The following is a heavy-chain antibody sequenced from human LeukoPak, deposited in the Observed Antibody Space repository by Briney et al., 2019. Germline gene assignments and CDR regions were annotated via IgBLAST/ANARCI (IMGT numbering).Heavy chain of an antibody. CDR1: GDSISSYY. V-gene: IGHV4-4*07. CDR3: ASLYYDILTGYYYFDY. D-gene: IGHD3-9*01. CDR2: IYTTGIP. Sequence: RTSETLSLTCTVSGDSISSYYWSWIRQPAGKGLEWIGRIYTTGIPKYNPSLTSRVTMSVDTSKNQFSLKLTSVTAADTAVYYCASLYYDILTGYYYFDYWGQGTLVTVSS. J-gene: IGHJ4*02.